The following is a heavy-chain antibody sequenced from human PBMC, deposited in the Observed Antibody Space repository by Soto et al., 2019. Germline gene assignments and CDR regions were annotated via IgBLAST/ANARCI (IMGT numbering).Heavy chain of an antibody. CDR2: IYYSGST. V-gene: IGHV4-59*01. D-gene: IGHD2-15*01. J-gene: IGHJ6*02. Sequence: ASETLSLTCTVSGGSISSYYWSWIRQPPGKGLEWIGYIYYSGSTNYNPSLKSRVTISVDTSKNQFSLKLSSVTAAGTAVYYCARGGVVSYYYYYGMDVWGQGTTVTVSS. CDR1: GGSISSYY. CDR3: ARGGVVSYYYYYGMDV.